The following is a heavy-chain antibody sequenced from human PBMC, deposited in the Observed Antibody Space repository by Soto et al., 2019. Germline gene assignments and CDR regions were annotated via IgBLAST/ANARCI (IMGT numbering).Heavy chain of an antibody. J-gene: IGHJ4*02. Sequence: SETLSLTCTVSGGSISSYYWSWIRQPAGKGLEWIGRIYTSGSTNYNPSLKSRVTMSVDTSKNQFSLKLSSVTAADTAVYYCARRTPIAAASPFDYWGQGTLVTVSS. CDR3: ARRTPIAAASPFDY. CDR2: IYTSGST. D-gene: IGHD6-13*01. CDR1: GGSISSYY. V-gene: IGHV4-4*07.